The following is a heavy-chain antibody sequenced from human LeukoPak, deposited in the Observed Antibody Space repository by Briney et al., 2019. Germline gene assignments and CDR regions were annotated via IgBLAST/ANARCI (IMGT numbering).Heavy chain of an antibody. D-gene: IGHD1-26*01. V-gene: IGHV3-48*03. Sequence: HPGGSLRLSCAASGFTFSSYEMNWVRQAPGKGLEWVSYISSSGSTIYYADSVKGRFTISRDNAKNSLYLQMNSLRAEDTAVYYCARDFGVSYSGGAFDIWGQGTMVTVSS. J-gene: IGHJ3*02. CDR2: ISSSGSTI. CDR3: ARDFGVSYSGGAFDI. CDR1: GFTFSSYE.